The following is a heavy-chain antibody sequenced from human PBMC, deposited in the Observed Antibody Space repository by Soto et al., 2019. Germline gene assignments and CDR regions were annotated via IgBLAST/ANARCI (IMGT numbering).Heavy chain of an antibody. CDR2: INPNSGGT. CDR1: GYTFTGYY. Sequence: ASVKVSCKASGYTFTGYYMHWVRQAPGQGLEWMGWINPNSGGTNYAQKFQGRVTMTRDTSISTAYMELSRLRSDDTAVYYCASTEQFGELSSQYYYYYYGMDVWGQGTTVTVYS. J-gene: IGHJ6*02. D-gene: IGHD3-10*01. CDR3: ASTEQFGELSSQYYYYYYGMDV. V-gene: IGHV1-2*02.